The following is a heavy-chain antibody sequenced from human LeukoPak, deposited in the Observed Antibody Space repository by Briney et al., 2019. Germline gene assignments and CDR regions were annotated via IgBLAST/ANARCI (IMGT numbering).Heavy chain of an antibody. CDR3: ARDSSHYPGSSDY. V-gene: IGHV3-23*01. CDR1: GFSFGSYP. J-gene: IGHJ4*02. CDR2: ISETGDVT. Sequence: GGSLRLSCVVSGFSFGSYPMSWVRQAPGKGLEWVSVISETGDVTHYADSMKGRFTISRDNIKNTLNLQMNSLRAEVTAIYYCARDSSHYPGSSDYWGQGTLVTVSS. D-gene: IGHD6-6*01.